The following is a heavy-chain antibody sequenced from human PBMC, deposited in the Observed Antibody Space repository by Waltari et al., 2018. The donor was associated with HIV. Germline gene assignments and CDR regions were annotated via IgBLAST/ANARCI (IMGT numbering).Heavy chain of an antibody. CDR2: IRGSGGST. CDR3: ANKQYGSGMGY. Sequence: EVQLLESGGGLVQPGGSLSLSCAASGYTFSSYAISRVRQAPGKGLEWVSAIRGSGGSTYYADSVKGRFTISRDNSKNTLYLQMNSLRAEDTAVYYCANKQYGSGMGYWGQGTLVTVSS. J-gene: IGHJ4*02. V-gene: IGHV3-23*01. D-gene: IGHD3-10*01. CDR1: GYTFSSYA.